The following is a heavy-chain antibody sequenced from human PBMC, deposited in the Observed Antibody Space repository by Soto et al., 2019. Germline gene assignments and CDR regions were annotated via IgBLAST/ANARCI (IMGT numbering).Heavy chain of an antibody. CDR1: GYTFTRYY. J-gene: IGHJ3*02. Sequence: ASVKVSCKASGYTFTRYYMHWVRQAPGPGLEWMGWISPHTGGTTYAQKFQGRVTMTRDTSVSTAFMELSRLRSDDTAVYYCARDPSWEASFDIWGQGTMVTVSS. CDR2: ISPHTGGT. V-gene: IGHV1-2*02. CDR3: ARDPSWEASFDI. D-gene: IGHD1-26*01.